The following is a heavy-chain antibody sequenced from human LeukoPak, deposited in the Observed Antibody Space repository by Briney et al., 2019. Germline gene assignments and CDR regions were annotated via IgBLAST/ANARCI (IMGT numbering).Heavy chain of an antibody. CDR2: IYYSGST. V-gene: IGHV4-39*01. D-gene: IGHD5-18*01. Sequence: SETLSLTCTVSGDSITSGNYYWGWIRQPPGKGLEWIGNIYYSGSTYYNPSLKSRVSVSLDTSKNQFSLKLSSVTAADTAVCYCAATYRTRGYTYGYFDYWGQGTLVTVPS. CDR1: GDSITSGNYY. CDR3: AATYRTRGYTYGYFDY. J-gene: IGHJ4*02.